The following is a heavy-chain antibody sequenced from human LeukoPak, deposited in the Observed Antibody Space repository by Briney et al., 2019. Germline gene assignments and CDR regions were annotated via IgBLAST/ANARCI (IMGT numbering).Heavy chain of an antibody. CDR2: INPSGGST. CDR3: ARIAVAGNIDY. D-gene: IGHD6-19*01. J-gene: IGHJ4*02. CDR1: GYTFTGYY. Sequence: ASVKVSCKASGYTFTGYYMHWVRQAPGQGLEWMGIINPSGGSTSYAQKFQGRVTMTRDTSTSTVYMELSSLRSEDTAVYYCARIAVAGNIDYWGQGTLVTVSS. V-gene: IGHV1-46*01.